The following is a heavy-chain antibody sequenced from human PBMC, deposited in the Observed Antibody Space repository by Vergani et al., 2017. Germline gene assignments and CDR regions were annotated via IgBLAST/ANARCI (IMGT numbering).Heavy chain of an antibody. V-gene: IGHV3-23*01. CDR2: ISGSGGST. D-gene: IGHD5-12*01. CDR3: AKGSRGYTGYFFDY. CDR1: GFTFSNYA. J-gene: IGHJ4*02. Sequence: EVQLLESGGGLVQPGGSLRLSCAASGFTFSNYAMNWVRQAPGKGLEWVSGISGSGGSTYYAGSVKGRFTISRDNSKNTLYLQMNSLSDGDAAVYYCAKGSRGYTGYFFDYWGQGTLATVSS.